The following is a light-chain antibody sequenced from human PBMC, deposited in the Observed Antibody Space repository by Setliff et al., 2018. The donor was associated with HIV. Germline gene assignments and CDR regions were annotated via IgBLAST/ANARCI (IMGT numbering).Light chain of an antibody. CDR2: DVS. J-gene: IGLJ1*01. CDR1: SSDVGGYNY. Sequence: QSVLTQPASVSGSPGQSITISCTGTSSDVGGYNYVSWYQQHPGKAPKLMIYDVSKRLSGVSNRFSGSKSGNTASLTISGLQAEDEADYYCSSYTSSSTRVFGTGTKVTVL. CDR3: SSYTSSSTRV. V-gene: IGLV2-14*01.